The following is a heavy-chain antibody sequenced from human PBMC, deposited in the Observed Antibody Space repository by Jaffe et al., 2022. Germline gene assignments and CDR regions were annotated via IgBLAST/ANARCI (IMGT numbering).Heavy chain of an antibody. Sequence: QVQLVESGGGVVQPGGSLRLSCAASGFTFSDYGMHWVRQAPGKGLEWVAFIRYDGSNKYYVDSVKGRFTISRDNSKKTVYLQMNSLRAEDTAVYYCAKATGYFDYWGQGTLVTVSS. V-gene: IGHV3-30*02. CDR2: IRYDGSNK. CDR3: AKATGYFDY. D-gene: IGHD2-8*02. CDR1: GFTFSDYG. J-gene: IGHJ4*02.